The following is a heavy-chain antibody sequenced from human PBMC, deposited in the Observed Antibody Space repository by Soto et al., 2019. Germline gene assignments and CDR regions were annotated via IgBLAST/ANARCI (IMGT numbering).Heavy chain of an antibody. CDR1: GGSISSTSYY. D-gene: IGHD5-18*01. J-gene: IGHJ4*02. Sequence: SETLSLTCTVSGGSISSTSYYWGWIRQPPGKNLEYIGNTYYSGSTYYNPSLKSRVTLSVDTSKNQFSLKVKSVSAADTAVYFCARNSRGYIYGYYFDSWGQGTLVTVSS. CDR3: ARNSRGYIYGYYFDS. CDR2: TYYSGST. V-gene: IGHV4-39*07.